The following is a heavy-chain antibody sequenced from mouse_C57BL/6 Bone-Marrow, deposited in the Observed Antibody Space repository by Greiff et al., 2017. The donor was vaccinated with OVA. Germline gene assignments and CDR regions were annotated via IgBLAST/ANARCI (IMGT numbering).Heavy chain of an antibody. CDR3: AGCSYLCYWYFDV. Sequence: VQLQQPGAELVKPGASVKLSCKASGYTFTSYWMHWVKQRPGQGLEWIGMIHPNSGSTNYNEKFKSKATLTVDKSSSTAYMQLSSLTSEDSAVYYCAGCSYLCYWYFDVWGTGTTVTVSS. CDR2: IHPNSGST. V-gene: IGHV1-64*01. CDR1: GYTFTSYW. J-gene: IGHJ1*03. D-gene: IGHD2-10*01.